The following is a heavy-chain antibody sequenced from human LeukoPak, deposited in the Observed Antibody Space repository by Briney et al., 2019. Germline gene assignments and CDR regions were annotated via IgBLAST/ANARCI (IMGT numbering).Heavy chain of an antibody. CDR2: ISGSGGST. CDR3: AKDSLGRSGWYDWFDP. Sequence: GGSLRLSCAASGFTFSSYAMSWVRQAPGKGLEWVSAISGSGGSTYYADSVKGRFTISRDNSKNTLYLQMNSLRAEATAVYYFAKDSLGRSGWYDWFDPWGQGTLVTVSP. V-gene: IGHV3-23*01. J-gene: IGHJ5*02. CDR1: GFTFSSYA. D-gene: IGHD6-19*01.